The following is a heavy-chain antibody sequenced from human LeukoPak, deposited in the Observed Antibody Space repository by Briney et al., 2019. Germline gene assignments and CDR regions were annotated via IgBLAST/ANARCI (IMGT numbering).Heavy chain of an antibody. J-gene: IGHJ4*02. Sequence: PSETLSLTCTVSGGSISSYYWSWIRQPPGKGLEWIGYIYYSGSTNYNPSLKSRVTISVDTSKNQFSLKLSSVTAADTAVYYCARGISNYDHYFDYWGQGTLVTVSS. D-gene: IGHD4-11*01. CDR2: IYYSGST. V-gene: IGHV4-59*01. CDR3: ARGISNYDHYFDY. CDR1: GGSISSYY.